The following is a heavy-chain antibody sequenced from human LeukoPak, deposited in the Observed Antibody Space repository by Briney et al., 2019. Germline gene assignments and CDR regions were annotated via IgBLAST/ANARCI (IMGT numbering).Heavy chain of an antibody. CDR2: INNDGRNT. CDR3: TKSGYGGNWFDP. Sequence: GGSLRLSCEASGLTFSTSWMHWVRQAPGKGLVWVSRINNDGRNTRYADSVKGRFTISRDNAKDTLFLQMDSLRAEDTAVYYCTKSGYGGNWFDPWGQGTLVTVSA. V-gene: IGHV3-74*01. D-gene: IGHD4-23*01. CDR1: GLTFSTSW. J-gene: IGHJ5*02.